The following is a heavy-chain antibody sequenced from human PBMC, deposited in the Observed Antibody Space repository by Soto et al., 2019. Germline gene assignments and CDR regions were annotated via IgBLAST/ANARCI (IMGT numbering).Heavy chain of an antibody. V-gene: IGHV4-30-4*01. J-gene: IGHJ4*02. CDR1: GGSISSGDYY. Sequence: SETLSLTCTVSGGSISSGDYYWSWIRQPPGKGLEWIGYIYYSGSTYYNPSLKSRVTISVDTSKNQFSLKLSSVTAADTAVYYCARAAHTASGVDYWGQGTLVTVSS. CDR2: IYYSGST. CDR3: ARAAHTASGVDY. D-gene: IGHD5-18*01.